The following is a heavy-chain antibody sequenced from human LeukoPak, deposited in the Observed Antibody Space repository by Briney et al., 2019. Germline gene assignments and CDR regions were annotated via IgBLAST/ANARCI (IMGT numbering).Heavy chain of an antibody. CDR1: GGSISSHY. Sequence: SETLSLTCTVSGGSISSHYWSWIRQPPGKGLEWIGYIYYSGSTNYNPSLKSRVTISVDTSKNQFSLKLSSVTAADTAVYYCARVFRLAGTTRWFDPWGPGTLVTVSS. J-gene: IGHJ5*02. CDR3: ARVFRLAGTTRWFDP. CDR2: IYYSGST. D-gene: IGHD6-19*01. V-gene: IGHV4-59*11.